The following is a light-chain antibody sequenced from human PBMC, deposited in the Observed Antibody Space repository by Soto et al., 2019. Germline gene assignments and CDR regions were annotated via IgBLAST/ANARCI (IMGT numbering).Light chain of an antibody. CDR2: GAS. Sequence: EIVLTKSPCTLSLSPRERATLYCRASQSVSNNYLAWYQQKPGQAPRLLIYGASNRATGIPDRFSGSGSGTDFTLTISRLEPEDFAVYYCQQYGSSGTVGQGGKVAIK. CDR1: QSVSNNY. J-gene: IGKJ1*01. V-gene: IGKV3-20*01. CDR3: QQYGSSGT.